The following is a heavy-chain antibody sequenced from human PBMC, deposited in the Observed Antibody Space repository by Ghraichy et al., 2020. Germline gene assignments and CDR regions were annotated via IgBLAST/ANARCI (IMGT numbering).Heavy chain of an antibody. D-gene: IGHD3-22*01. V-gene: IGHV3-23*01. CDR2: ISGSGGST. CDR1: GFTFSSYA. Sequence: GGSLRLSCAASGFTFSSYAMSWVRQAPGKGLEWVSAISGSGGSTYYADSVKGRFTISRDNSKNTLYLQMNSLRAEDTAVYYCAKDDYDSSGYRTYYYYMDVWGKGTTVTVSS. J-gene: IGHJ6*03. CDR3: AKDDYDSSGYRTYYYYMDV.